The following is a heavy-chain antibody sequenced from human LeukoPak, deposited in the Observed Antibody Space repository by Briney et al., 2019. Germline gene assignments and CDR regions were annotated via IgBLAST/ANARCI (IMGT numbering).Heavy chain of an antibody. J-gene: IGHJ5*02. CDR1: GFTFSSYG. CDR3: ARVYFDWRFDP. CDR2: ISYDGSNK. V-gene: IGHV3-30*03. Sequence: GGSLRLSCAASGFTFSSYGMHWVRQAPGKGLEWVAVISYDGSNKYYADSVKGRFTISRDNSKNTLYLQMNSLRAEDTAVYYCARVYFDWRFDPWGQGTLVTVSS. D-gene: IGHD3-9*01.